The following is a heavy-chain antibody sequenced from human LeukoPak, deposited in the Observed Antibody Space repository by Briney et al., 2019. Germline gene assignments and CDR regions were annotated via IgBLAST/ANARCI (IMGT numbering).Heavy chain of an antibody. CDR1: GGTFSSYA. CDR2: IIPIFGTA. Sequence: GASEKVSCKASGGTFSSYAISWVRQAPGQGLEWMGGIIPIFGTANYAQKFQGRVTITADESTSTAYMELSSLRSEDTAVYYCARAYYDYVWGSYRHNWFDPWGQGTLVTVSS. V-gene: IGHV1-69*13. CDR3: ARAYYDYVWGSYRHNWFDP. D-gene: IGHD3-16*02. J-gene: IGHJ5*02.